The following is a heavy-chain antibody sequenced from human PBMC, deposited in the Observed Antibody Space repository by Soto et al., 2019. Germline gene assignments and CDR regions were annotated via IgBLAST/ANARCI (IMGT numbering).Heavy chain of an antibody. CDR2: IYYSGST. J-gene: IGHJ6*02. D-gene: IGHD3-22*01. CDR1: GGSISSGGYY. CDR3: ARAPTYYDSSGHYGRGDYGMDV. Sequence: SETLSLTCTVSGGSISSGGYYWSWIRQHPGKGLEWIGYIYYSGSTYYNPSLKSRVTISVDTSKNQFSLKLSSVTAADTAVYYCARAPTYYDSSGHYGRGDYGMDVWGQGTTVTVSS. V-gene: IGHV4-31*03.